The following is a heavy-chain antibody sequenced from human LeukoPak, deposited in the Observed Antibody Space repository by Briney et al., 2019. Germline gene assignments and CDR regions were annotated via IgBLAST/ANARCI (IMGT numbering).Heavy chain of an antibody. D-gene: IGHD6-6*01. Sequence: ASVKVSCKASGYTFTSNGISWVRQAPGQGLEWMGWISTYNGNTNYAQKLQGRVTMTTDTSTTTAYMELRSLRSDDTAVYYCARGGSPVYYYYMDVWGKGTTVTVSS. V-gene: IGHV1-18*01. CDR1: GYTFTSNG. CDR2: ISTYNGNT. J-gene: IGHJ6*03. CDR3: ARGGSPVYYYYMDV.